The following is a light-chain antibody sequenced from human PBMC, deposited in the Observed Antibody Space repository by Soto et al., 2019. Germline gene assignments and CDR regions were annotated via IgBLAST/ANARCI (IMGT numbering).Light chain of an antibody. V-gene: IGKV1-33*01. CDR3: QHYNSYSEA. CDR1: QDIGNY. CDR2: DAS. Sequence: DVQMTQSPSSLSASVGDRVTITCQASQDIGNYLNWYQHKPGKAPRLLIFDASNLGTGVPSRFSGSGSGTDFIFIISSLQPEDIATYYCQHYNSYSEAFGQGTKVDIK. J-gene: IGKJ1*01.